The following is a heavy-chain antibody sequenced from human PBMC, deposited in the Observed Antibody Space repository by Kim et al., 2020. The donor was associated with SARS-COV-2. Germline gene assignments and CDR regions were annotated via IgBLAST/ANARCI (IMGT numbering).Heavy chain of an antibody. Sequence: SETLSLTCAVYGGSFSGYYWSWIRQPPGKGLEWIGEINHSGSTNYNPSLKSRVTISVDTSKNQFSLKLSSVTAADTAVYYCARGEYSYGYYYYYGMDVWGQGTTVTVSS. CDR3: ARGEYSYGYYYYYGMDV. V-gene: IGHV4-34*01. CDR2: INHSGST. CDR1: GGSFSGYY. J-gene: IGHJ6*02. D-gene: IGHD5-18*01.